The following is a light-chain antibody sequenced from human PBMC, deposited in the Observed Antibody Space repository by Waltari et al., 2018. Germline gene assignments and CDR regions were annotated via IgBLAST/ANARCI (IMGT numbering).Light chain of an antibody. Sequence: QLVLTQSPSASASPGASVKLTSTLSGGHSGYAIAWHQQHPEKGPRFLMKVTSDGRQNKGDGIPDRFSGSSSGAERYLTISSLQSEDEADYYCQTWASGLYVFGTGTKVTVV. V-gene: IGLV4-69*01. CDR1: GGHSGYA. CDR3: QTWASGLYV. CDR2: VTSDGRQ. J-gene: IGLJ1*01.